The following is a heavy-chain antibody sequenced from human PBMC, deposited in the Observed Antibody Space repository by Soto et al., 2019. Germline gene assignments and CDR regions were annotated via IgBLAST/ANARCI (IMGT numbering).Heavy chain of an antibody. CDR3: ARHTPAISISDH. D-gene: IGHD2-15*01. Sequence: SETLSLTCTVSGGAISSSSYYWGWIRQPPGKGLEWIGSIYYSGSTYYNPSLKSRVTISVDTSKNQFSLKLSFVTAADTAVYYCARHTPAISISDHWGQGTLVTV. CDR2: IYYSGST. CDR1: GGAISSSSYY. V-gene: IGHV4-39*01. J-gene: IGHJ4*02.